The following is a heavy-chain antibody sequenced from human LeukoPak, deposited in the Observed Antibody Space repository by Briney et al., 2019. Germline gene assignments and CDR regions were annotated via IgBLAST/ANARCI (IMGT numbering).Heavy chain of an antibody. CDR2: IIPIFGTA. CDR3: AREGPCGGDCYVGFDY. D-gene: IGHD2-21*02. V-gene: IGHV1-69*13. J-gene: IGHJ4*02. CDR1: GYTFSDFA. Sequence: SVKVSCKASGYTFSDFAVNWVRQAPGQGLEWMGGIIPIFGTANYAQKFQGRVTITADESTSTAYIELSNLRSEDTAVYYCAREGPCGGDCYVGFDYWGQGTLVTVSS.